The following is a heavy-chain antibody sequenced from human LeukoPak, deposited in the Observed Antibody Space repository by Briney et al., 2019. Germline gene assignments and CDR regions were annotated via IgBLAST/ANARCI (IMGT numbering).Heavy chain of an antibody. J-gene: IGHJ4*02. V-gene: IGHV1-18*01. CDR3: AGSGDIVATKSFDY. Sequence: ASVKVSCKASGYTFTSYGISWVRQAPGQGLEWMGWISAYNGNTNYAQKFQGRVTMTTDTSTSTTYMELRSLRSDDTAVYYCAGSGDIVATKSFDYWGQGTLVTVSS. CDR2: ISAYNGNT. CDR1: GYTFTSYG. D-gene: IGHD5-12*01.